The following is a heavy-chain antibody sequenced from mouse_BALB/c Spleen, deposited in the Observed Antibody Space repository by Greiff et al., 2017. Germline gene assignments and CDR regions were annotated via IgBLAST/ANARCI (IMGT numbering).Heavy chain of an antibody. CDR3: ARQGNYWYFDV. Sequence: EVMLVESGGGLVKPGGSLKLSCAASGFTFSDYYMYWVRQTPEKRLEWVATISSGGSYTYYPDSVKGRFTISRDNAKNTLYLQMSSLKSEDTAMYYCARQGNYWYFDVWGAGTTVTVSS. J-gene: IGHJ1*01. V-gene: IGHV5-4*02. CDR2: ISSGGSYT. CDR1: GFTFSDYY. D-gene: IGHD2-1*01.